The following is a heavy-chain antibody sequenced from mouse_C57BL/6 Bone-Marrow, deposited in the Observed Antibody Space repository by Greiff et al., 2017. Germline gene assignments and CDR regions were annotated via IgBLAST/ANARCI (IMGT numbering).Heavy chain of an antibody. D-gene: IGHD2-3*01. V-gene: IGHV1-52*01. CDR2: IDPSDSEP. J-gene: IGHJ1*03. CDR3: ARNGYYDCYFDV. CDR1: GYTFTSYW. Sequence: QVQLQQPGAELVRPGSSVKLSCNASGYTFTSYWMHWVKQRPIQGLEWIGNIDPSDSEPHYNQKFKDKATLTVDKSSSTAYIQLSSLTSEDSAVYYGARNGYYDCYFDVWGTGTTVTVSS.